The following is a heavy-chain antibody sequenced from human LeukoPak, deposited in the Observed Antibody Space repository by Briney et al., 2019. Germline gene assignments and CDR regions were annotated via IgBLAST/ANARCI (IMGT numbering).Heavy chain of an antibody. Sequence: ASVKVSCKASGYTFTSYGISWVRQAPGQGLEWMGWISAFNGNTNYAQELQGRVTMTTDTSTSTAYMELRSLRSDDTAVYYCAREGGDLPPWYYGMDVWGQGTTVTVSS. D-gene: IGHD2-21*02. CDR3: AREGGDLPPWYYGMDV. J-gene: IGHJ6*02. CDR2: ISAFNGNT. V-gene: IGHV1-18*01. CDR1: GYTFTSYG.